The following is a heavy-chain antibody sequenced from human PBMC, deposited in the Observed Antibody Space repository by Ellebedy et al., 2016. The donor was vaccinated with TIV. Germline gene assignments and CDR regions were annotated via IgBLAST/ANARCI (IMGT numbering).Heavy chain of an antibody. V-gene: IGHV1-18*01. J-gene: IGHJ4*02. D-gene: IGHD4-17*01. Sequence: ASVKVSCKASGYTFSSYGITWVRQAPGQGLEWMGWISAYSGNTEYAQKLQDRVTMTTDTSTRTADMELRALRSDDTAVYYCARVMVTTVDYWGQGTLVTVSS. CDR1: GYTFSSYG. CDR3: ARVMVTTVDY. CDR2: ISAYSGNT.